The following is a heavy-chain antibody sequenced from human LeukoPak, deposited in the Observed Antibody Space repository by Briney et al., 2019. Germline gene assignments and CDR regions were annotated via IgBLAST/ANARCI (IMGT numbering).Heavy chain of an antibody. CDR3: AKGTGMGYYDSSGYAFDI. CDR1: GFTFSSYA. V-gene: IGHV3-23*01. D-gene: IGHD3-22*01. CDR2: ISGSGGST. J-gene: IGHJ3*02. Sequence: GSLRLSCAASGFTFSSYAMSWVRQAPGKGLEWVSGISGSGGSTYYADSVKGRFTISRDNSKNTLYLQMNSLRAEDTAVYYCAKGTGMGYYDSSGYAFDIWGQGTMVTVSS.